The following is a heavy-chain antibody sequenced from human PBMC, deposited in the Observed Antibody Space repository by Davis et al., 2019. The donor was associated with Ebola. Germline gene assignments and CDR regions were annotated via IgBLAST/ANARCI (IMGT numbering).Heavy chain of an antibody. D-gene: IGHD2-15*01. Sequence: SVKVSCKASVGTFSSYAISWVRQAPGQGLEWMGGIIPIFGRANYAQKFQGRVTITADESTSTAYMELSSLRSEDTAVYYCASTLNYCSGVSCYRIYYYYYGMDVWGQGTTVTVSS. J-gene: IGHJ6*02. CDR2: IIPIFGRA. V-gene: IGHV1-69*13. CDR1: VGTFSSYA. CDR3: ASTLNYCSGVSCYRIYYYYYGMDV.